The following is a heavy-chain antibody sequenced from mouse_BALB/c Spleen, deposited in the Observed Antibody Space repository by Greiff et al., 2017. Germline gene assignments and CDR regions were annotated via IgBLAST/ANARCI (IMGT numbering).Heavy chain of an antibody. Sequence: VQLQESGPGLVAPSQSLSITCTVSGFSLTDYGVSWIRQPPGKGLEWLGVIWGGGGTYYNSALKSRLSISKDNSKSQVFLKMNSLQTDDTAMYYCAKQGDGDAMDYWGQGTSVTVSS. CDR1: GFSLTDYG. CDR3: AKQGDGDAMDY. J-gene: IGHJ4*01. CDR2: IWGGGGT. V-gene: IGHV2-6-5*01. D-gene: IGHD3-3*01.